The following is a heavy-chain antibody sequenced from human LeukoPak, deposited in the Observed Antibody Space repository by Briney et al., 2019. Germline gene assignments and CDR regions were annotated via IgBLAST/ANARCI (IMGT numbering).Heavy chain of an antibody. CDR3: ATAGNYRFDS. Sequence: PGGSLRLSCAASGFPFSTYWMHWLRQTPGKGLVWVSRMNADGRTINYADSVKGRFTISRDNAKNTLYLQMNNLRDEDTAVYYCATAGNYRFDSWGQGTLVTVSS. CDR2: MNADGRTI. D-gene: IGHD1-7*01. CDR1: GFPFSTYW. J-gene: IGHJ4*02. V-gene: IGHV3-74*01.